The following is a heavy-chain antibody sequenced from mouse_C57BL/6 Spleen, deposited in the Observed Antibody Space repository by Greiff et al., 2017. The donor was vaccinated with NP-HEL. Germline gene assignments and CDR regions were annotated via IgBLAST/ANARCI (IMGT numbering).Heavy chain of an antibody. CDR3: AFYYGNDYAMDY. D-gene: IGHD2-1*01. J-gene: IGHJ4*01. CDR2: ISYDGSN. V-gene: IGHV3-6*01. Sequence: EVQLQQSGPGLVKPSQSLSLTCSVTGYSITSGYYWNWIRQFPGNKLEWMGYISYDGSNNYNPSLKNRISITRDTSKNQFFLKLNSVTTEDTATYYCAFYYGNDYAMDYWGQGTSVTVSS. CDR1: GYSITSGYY.